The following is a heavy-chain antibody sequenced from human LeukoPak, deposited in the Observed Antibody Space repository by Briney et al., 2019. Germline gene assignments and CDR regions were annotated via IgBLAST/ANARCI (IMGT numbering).Heavy chain of an antibody. D-gene: IGHD3-16*01. CDR3: AKRGGGGSTGGFDY. CDR1: GFTFSAYA. Sequence: GGSLRLSCAASGFTFSAYAMSWVRQAPGKGLEWVSAITANGATTYYADSVKGRFTISRDNSMDTLYLQMSSLRAEDTAVYYCAKRGGGGSTGGFDYWGQGTLVTVSS. V-gene: IGHV3-23*01. CDR2: ITANGATT. J-gene: IGHJ4*02.